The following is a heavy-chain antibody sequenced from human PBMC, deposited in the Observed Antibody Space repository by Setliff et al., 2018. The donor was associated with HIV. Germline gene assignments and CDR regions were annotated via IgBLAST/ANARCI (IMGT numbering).Heavy chain of an antibody. CDR3: ASQLWAGYYYYGMDV. D-gene: IGHD3-16*01. CDR1: GGSIGSYY. CDR2: IYTSGST. V-gene: IGHV4-4*07. J-gene: IGHJ6*02. Sequence: SETLSLTCTVSGGSIGSYYWSWIRQPAGKGLEWMGRIYTSGSTNYNPSLKSRVTMSVDTSKNQFSLKLSSVTAADTAVYYCASQLWAGYYYYGMDVWGQGTTVTVSS.